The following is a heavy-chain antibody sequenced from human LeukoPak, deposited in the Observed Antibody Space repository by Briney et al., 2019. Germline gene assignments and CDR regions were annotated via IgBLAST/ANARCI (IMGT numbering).Heavy chain of an antibody. CDR3: AKDDNYIRFLS. V-gene: IGHV3-23*01. Sequence: GGTLRLSCAASGFTFSSYGMSWVRQAPGKGLGWVSGITGSGGNRYCADSVKGRFTISRDNSKNTLYLQMNSLRAEDTAVYYCAKDDNYIRFLSWGQGTLVTVSS. CDR2: ITGSGGNR. J-gene: IGHJ5*02. D-gene: IGHD3-16*01. CDR1: GFTFSSYG.